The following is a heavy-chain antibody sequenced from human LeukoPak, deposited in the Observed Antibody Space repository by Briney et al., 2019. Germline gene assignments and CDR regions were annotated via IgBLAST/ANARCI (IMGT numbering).Heavy chain of an antibody. CDR1: GVTVSTNY. Sequence: PGGSLRLSCAASGVTVSTNYMSWVRQAPGQGLEWVSEIYSDGSTYYVASVKGRFSISRDNSKNTVYLHMNSLIAEDTAVYYCARELREYGVFDIWGQGTIVSVSS. D-gene: IGHD3-10*01. CDR2: IYSDGST. CDR3: ARELREYGVFDI. J-gene: IGHJ3*02. V-gene: IGHV3-53*01.